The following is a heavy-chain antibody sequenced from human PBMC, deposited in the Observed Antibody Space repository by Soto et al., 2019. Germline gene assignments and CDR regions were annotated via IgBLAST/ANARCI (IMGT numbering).Heavy chain of an antibody. D-gene: IGHD3-3*01. Sequence: QVQLQQWGAGLLKPSETLSLTCAVYGGSFSGYYWSWIRQSPGQGLEWFGEINPSGSTNYNPSLKSRVTISGDTSKNQFSLNLNSVTAADTAVYYCARSTRLRSAYFVEVWGRGTLVTVSS. CDR2: INPSGST. CDR3: ARSTRLRSAYFVEV. V-gene: IGHV4-34*02. CDR1: GGSFSGYY. J-gene: IGHJ2*01.